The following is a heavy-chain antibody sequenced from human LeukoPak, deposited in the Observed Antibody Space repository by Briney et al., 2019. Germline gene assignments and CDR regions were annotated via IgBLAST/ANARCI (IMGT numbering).Heavy chain of an antibody. CDR3: ARGEGIVGATTLAY. V-gene: IGHV1-18*01. CDR2: ISAYNGNT. CDR1: GYTFTSYG. Sequence: ASVKVSCKASGYTFTSYGISWVRQAPGQGLEWMGWISAYNGNTNYAQKLQGRVTMTTDTSTSTAYMELRGLRSDDTAVYYCARGEGIVGATTLAYWGQGTLVTVSS. D-gene: IGHD1-26*01. J-gene: IGHJ4*02.